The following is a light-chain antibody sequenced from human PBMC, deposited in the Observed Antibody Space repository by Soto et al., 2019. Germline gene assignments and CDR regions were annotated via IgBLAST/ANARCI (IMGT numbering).Light chain of an antibody. CDR1: QSISSY. Sequence: DIQMTQSPSSPSASVGDRVTITCRASQSISSYLNWYQQKPGKAPKLLIYAASSLQSGVPSRFSGSGSGTDFTHTISSLQPEDFATYYCQQSYSTPLTFGGGTKVEIK. V-gene: IGKV1-39*01. CDR3: QQSYSTPLT. CDR2: AAS. J-gene: IGKJ4*01.